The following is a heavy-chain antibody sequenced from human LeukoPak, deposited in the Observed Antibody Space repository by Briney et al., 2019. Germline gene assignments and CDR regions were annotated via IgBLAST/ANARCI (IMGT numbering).Heavy chain of an antibody. D-gene: IGHD6-19*01. Sequence: PGGSLRLSCAASGFTFSSHWMSWVRQAPGKWLEWVANIKQDGSEKYYVDSVKGRFTISRDNAKNSLYLQMNSLRAEDTAVYYCTRDYDGSSGWYVFDYWGQGTLVTVSS. V-gene: IGHV3-7*01. CDR2: IKQDGSEK. CDR1: GFTFSSHW. CDR3: TRDYDGSSGWYVFDY. J-gene: IGHJ4*02.